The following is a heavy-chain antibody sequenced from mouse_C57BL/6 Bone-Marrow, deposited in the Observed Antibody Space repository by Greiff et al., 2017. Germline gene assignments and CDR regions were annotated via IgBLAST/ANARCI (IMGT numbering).Heavy chain of an antibody. V-gene: IGHV1-55*01. CDR1: GYTFTSYW. D-gene: IGHD3-3*01. Sequence: VQLQQPGAELVKPGASVKMSCKASGYTFTSYWITWVKQRPGNGLEWIGDIYPGSGSTNYNEQFKCKATLTVDTSSSTAYMQHSSLTSEDTAIYYCARGGQCDVWGTGTTVTVSS. CDR3: ARGGQCDV. CDR2: IYPGSGST. J-gene: IGHJ1*03.